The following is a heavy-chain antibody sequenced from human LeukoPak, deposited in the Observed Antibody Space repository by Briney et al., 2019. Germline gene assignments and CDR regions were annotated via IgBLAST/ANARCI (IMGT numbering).Heavy chain of an antibody. CDR1: GYTFTSYC. V-gene: IGHV1-8*01. CDR2: MNPNRGNT. D-gene: IGHD5-18*01. CDR3: ARLDGWIQLPIPYYYMDV. J-gene: IGHJ6*03. Sequence: ASVNVSCKASGYTFTSYCINWVRQAPGQGLEGRGWMNPNRGNTHYAQKFQGRVTMTRITSISTAYMELSSLRSEDTAVYYCARLDGWIQLPIPYYYMDVWGKGTTVTVSS.